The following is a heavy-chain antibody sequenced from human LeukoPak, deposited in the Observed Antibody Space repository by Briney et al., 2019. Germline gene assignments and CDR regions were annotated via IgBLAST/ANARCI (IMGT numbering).Heavy chain of an antibody. V-gene: IGHV3-66*01. Sequence: PGTSLRLSCAASGFTFTNYGMHWVRQAPGKGLEWVSVIYSGGSTYYADSVKGRFTISRDNSKNTLYLQMNSLRAEDTAVYYCARDLGECGGDCYSGYWGQGTLVTVSS. CDR2: IYSGGST. CDR3: ARDLGECGGDCYSGY. J-gene: IGHJ4*02. CDR1: GFTFTNYG. D-gene: IGHD2-21*02.